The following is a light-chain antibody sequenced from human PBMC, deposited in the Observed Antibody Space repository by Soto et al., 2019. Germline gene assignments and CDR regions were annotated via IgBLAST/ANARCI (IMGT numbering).Light chain of an antibody. J-gene: IGKJ5*01. V-gene: IGKV1-5*01. CDR3: QQYNSYIT. CDR2: DAS. CDR1: QSISSW. Sequence: DIQMTQSPSTLSASVGDRVTITCRASQSISSWLAWYQQKPGKAPKLLIYDASSLESGVPSRFSGSGSETEFTITISSLQPDDFATYYCQQYNSYITFGQGKRLEIK.